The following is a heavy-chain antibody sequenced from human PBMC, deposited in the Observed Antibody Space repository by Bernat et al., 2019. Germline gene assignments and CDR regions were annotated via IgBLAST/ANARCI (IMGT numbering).Heavy chain of an antibody. Sequence: EVQLLESGGGLVQPGGSLRLSCAASGFTFSSYAMSWVRQAPGKGLEWVSAISGSGGSTYYADSVKGRFTISRDNSKNTLYLQMNSLRAEDTAVYYCVKADGDYVTLDGWGQGTLVTVSS. CDR3: VKADGDYVTLDG. D-gene: IGHD4-17*01. V-gene: IGHV3-23*01. J-gene: IGHJ4*02. CDR2: ISGSGGST. CDR1: GFTFSSYA.